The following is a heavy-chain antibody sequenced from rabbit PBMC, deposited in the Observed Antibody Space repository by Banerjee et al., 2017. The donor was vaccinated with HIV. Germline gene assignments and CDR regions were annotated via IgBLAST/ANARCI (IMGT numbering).Heavy chain of an antibody. V-gene: IGHV1S45*01. J-gene: IGHJ3*01. CDR1: GFSFSSSYW. CDR2: MRTGDDVT. Sequence: QEQLEESGGDLVKPGASLTLTCTASGFSFSSSYWICWVRQAPGKGLELIACMRTGDDVTYYASWAKGPFTISKTSSTTVTLQMTSLTAADTATYFCARGGLWGQGTLVTVS. CDR3: ARGGL.